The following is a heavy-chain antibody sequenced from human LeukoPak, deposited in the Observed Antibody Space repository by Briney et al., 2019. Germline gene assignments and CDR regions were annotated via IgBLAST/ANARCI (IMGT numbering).Heavy chain of an antibody. V-gene: IGHV4-39*07. CDR2: IYYSGST. Sequence: KPSETLSLTCTVSGGSISSSSYYWGWIRQPPGKGLEWIGSIYYSGSTNYNPSLKSRVTISVDTSKNQFSLKLNSVTAADTAVYYCARDSLYYYDSSGPSRAFDYWGQGTLVTVSS. D-gene: IGHD3-22*01. CDR3: ARDSLYYYDSSGPSRAFDY. CDR1: GGSISSSSYY. J-gene: IGHJ4*02.